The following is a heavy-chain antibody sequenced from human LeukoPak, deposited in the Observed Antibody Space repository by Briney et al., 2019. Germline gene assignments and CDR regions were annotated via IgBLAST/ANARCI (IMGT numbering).Heavy chain of an antibody. Sequence: ASVKVSCKASGGTFSSYAISWVRQAPGQGLEWMGGIISIFGTANYAQKFQGRVTITADESTSTAYMELSSLRSEDTAVYYCARDRTAYDYIWGSYRHFDYWGQGTLITVSS. CDR3: ARDRTAYDYIWGSYRHFDY. J-gene: IGHJ4*02. CDR1: GGTFSSYA. D-gene: IGHD3-16*02. V-gene: IGHV1-69*13. CDR2: IISIFGTA.